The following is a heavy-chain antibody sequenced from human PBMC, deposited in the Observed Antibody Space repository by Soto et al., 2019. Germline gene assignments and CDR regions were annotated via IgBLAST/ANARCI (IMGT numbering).Heavy chain of an antibody. V-gene: IGHV4-31*03. CDR2: IYYSGST. D-gene: IGHD3-22*01. Sequence: SETLSLPCTVSCGSISSGGYYWSWIRQHPGKGLEWIGYIYYSGSTYYNPSLKSRVTISVDTSKNQFSLKLSSVTAADTAVYYCARGNAYYYDSSGYPGSDAFDIWGQGTMVTV. J-gene: IGHJ3*02. CDR3: ARGNAYYYDSSGYPGSDAFDI. CDR1: CGSISSGGYY.